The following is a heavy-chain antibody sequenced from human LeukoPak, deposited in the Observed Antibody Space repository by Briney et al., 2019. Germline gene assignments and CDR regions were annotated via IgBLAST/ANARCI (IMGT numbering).Heavy chain of an antibody. CDR1: GGTFSTYA. J-gene: IGHJ3*02. D-gene: IGHD1-1*01. V-gene: IGHV1-69*04. CDR2: IIPILNII. Sequence: GASVKVSCKASGGTFSTYAISWVRQAPGQGLEWTGRIIPILNIINYAQKFQGRVTITADKSTSTAYMELSSLRSEDTAVYFCAGDKTGTTAFDIWGQGTMVTVSS. CDR3: AGDKTGTTAFDI.